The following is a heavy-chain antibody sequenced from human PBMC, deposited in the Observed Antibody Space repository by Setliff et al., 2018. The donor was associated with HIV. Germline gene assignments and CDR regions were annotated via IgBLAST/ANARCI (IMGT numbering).Heavy chain of an antibody. Sequence: SETLSLTCTVSGGSISSGSNYWSWIRQPAGKGLEWIGRIHTSGSTNYNPSLKSRVTISLDTSKNQFSLKLGSVTAADTAVYYCARVSLAARTAWFDPWGQGTLVTVSS. CDR2: IHTSGST. V-gene: IGHV4-61*02. CDR1: GGSISSGSNY. D-gene: IGHD6-6*01. CDR3: ARVSLAARTAWFDP. J-gene: IGHJ5*02.